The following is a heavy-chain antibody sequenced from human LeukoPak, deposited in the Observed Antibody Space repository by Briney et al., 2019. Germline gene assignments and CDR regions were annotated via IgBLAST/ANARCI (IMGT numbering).Heavy chain of an antibody. V-gene: IGHV3-48*04. J-gene: IGHJ4*02. Sequence: PGGSLRLSCAASGFTFSSYAMSWVRQAPGKGLEWVSYISSSGSTIYYADSVKGRFTISRDNAKNSLYLQMNSLRAEDTAVYYCARDTDYYDIRGLDYWGQGTLVTVSS. CDR3: ARDTDYYDIRGLDY. CDR1: GFTFSSYA. CDR2: ISSSGSTI. D-gene: IGHD3-22*01.